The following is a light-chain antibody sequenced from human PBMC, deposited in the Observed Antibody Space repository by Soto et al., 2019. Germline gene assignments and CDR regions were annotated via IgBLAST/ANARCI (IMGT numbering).Light chain of an antibody. Sequence: QPVLTQSPSASASLGASVKLTCTLSSRHNSYAIAWHQQQPEKGPRYLMKLNSDGSHNKGDGIPDRFSGSSSGAERYLTISSLQSEDEADYYCQTWDTGIVVFGGGTKVSVL. V-gene: IGLV4-69*02. J-gene: IGLJ2*01. CDR2: LNSDGSH. CDR3: QTWDTGIVV. CDR1: SRHNSYA.